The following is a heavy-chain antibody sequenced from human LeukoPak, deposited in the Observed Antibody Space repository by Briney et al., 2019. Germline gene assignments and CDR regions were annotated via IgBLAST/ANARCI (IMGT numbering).Heavy chain of an antibody. J-gene: IGHJ4*02. Sequence: GGSLRLSCAASGFTFSSYWMSWVRQAPGKGLEWVANIKQDGSEKYYVDSVKGRFTISRDNAKNSLYLQMNSLRAEDTAVYYCARARKGSGYYYFDYWGQGTLVTVSS. CDR1: GFTFSSYW. V-gene: IGHV3-7*01. CDR3: ARARKGSGYYYFDY. D-gene: IGHD3-22*01. CDR2: IKQDGSEK.